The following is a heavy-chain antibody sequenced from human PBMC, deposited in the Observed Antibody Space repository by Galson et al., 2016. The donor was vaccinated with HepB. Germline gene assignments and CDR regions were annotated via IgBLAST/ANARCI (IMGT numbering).Heavy chain of an antibody. D-gene: IGHD3-3*01. CDR3: AKDYDFWIGYPPLGMDV. CDR1: GFTFSDYA. CDR2: ISGSGGST. V-gene: IGHV3-23*01. J-gene: IGHJ6*02. Sequence: SLRLSCAASGFTFSDYAMSWVRQAPGKGLEWVSAISGSGGSTYYADSVKGRFTISRDNSKNTLYLQMNSLRAEDTAVYYCAKDYDFWIGYPPLGMDVWGQGTTVTVSS.